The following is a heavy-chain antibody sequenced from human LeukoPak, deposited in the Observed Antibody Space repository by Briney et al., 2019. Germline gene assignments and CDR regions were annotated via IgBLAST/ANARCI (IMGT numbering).Heavy chain of an antibody. Sequence: SETLSLTCTVSGGSISSYYWGWIRQPPGKGLEWIGYIYYSGSTNYNPSLKSRVTISVDTSKNQFSLKLSSVTAADTAVYYCARHGSGSYYFRYYFDYWGQGTLVTVSS. V-gene: IGHV4-59*08. D-gene: IGHD1-26*01. CDR2: IYYSGST. J-gene: IGHJ4*02. CDR3: ARHGSGSYYFRYYFDY. CDR1: GGSISSYY.